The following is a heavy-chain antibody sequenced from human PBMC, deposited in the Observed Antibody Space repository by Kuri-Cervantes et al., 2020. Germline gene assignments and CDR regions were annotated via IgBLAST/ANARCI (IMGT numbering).Heavy chain of an antibody. CDR2: ISSSSSTI. J-gene: IGHJ6*02. D-gene: IGHD4-23*01. Sequence: GGSLRLSCAASGFTFSSYAMSWVRQAPGKGLEWVSYISSSSSTIYYADSVKGRFTISRDNAKNSLYLQMNSLRDEDTAVYYCARDWSTVGGMDVWGQGTTVTVSS. CDR3: ARDWSTVGGMDV. V-gene: IGHV3-48*02. CDR1: GFTFSSYA.